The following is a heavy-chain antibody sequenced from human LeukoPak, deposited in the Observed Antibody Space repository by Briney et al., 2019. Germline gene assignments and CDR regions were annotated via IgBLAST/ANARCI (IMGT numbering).Heavy chain of an antibody. Sequence: PGGSLRLSCAASGVTFSDYSIYWVRHAPGKGLEWVSHISSSGSTVYYADSVKGRFIISRDNAKNSLYLQMNSLRAADTADYYCARAVRRTYGRSTAVYFDYWGRGTLVTVSS. CDR2: ISSSGSTV. D-gene: IGHD3-10*01. J-gene: IGHJ4*02. CDR3: ARAVRRTYGRSTAVYFDY. CDR1: GVTFSDYS. V-gene: IGHV3-11*01.